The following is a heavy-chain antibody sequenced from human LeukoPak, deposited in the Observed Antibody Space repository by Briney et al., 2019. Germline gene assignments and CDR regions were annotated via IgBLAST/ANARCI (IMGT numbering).Heavy chain of an antibody. CDR3: ARVRRGAYGSGIYYYYGMDV. D-gene: IGHD3-10*01. V-gene: IGHV4-59*01. CDR1: VGSISSCY. Sequence: SETLSRTCTVSVGSISSCYWSWIRQPPGEGLEWIGYIYYSGSTNYNPSLKSRVTISVDTCKNQFSLKLSSVTAADTAVYYCARVRRGAYGSGIYYYYGMDVWGQGTTVTVSS. J-gene: IGHJ6*02. CDR2: IYYSGST.